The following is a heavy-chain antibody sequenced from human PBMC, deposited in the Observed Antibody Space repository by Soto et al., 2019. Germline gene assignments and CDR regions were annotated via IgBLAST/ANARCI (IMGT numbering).Heavy chain of an antibody. CDR3: ARRGRFLDPNGDYYGMDV. D-gene: IGHD3-3*01. CDR1: GFTFSSYS. J-gene: IGHJ6*02. V-gene: IGHV3-48*02. Sequence: PLGSLRLSCAASGFTFSSYSMNWVRQAPGKGLEWVSYISSSSSTIYYADSVKGRFTISRDNAKNSLYLQMNSLRDEDTAVYYCARRGRFLDPNGDYYGMDVWGQGTTVTVSS. CDR2: ISSSSSTI.